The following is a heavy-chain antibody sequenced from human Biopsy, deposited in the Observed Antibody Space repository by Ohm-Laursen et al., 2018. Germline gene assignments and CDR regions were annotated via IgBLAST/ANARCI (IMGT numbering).Heavy chain of an antibody. CDR1: GGSISSDY. D-gene: IGHD2/OR15-2a*01. Sequence: GTLSLTCSVSGGSISSDYWSWIRQTPGKGLEWIGYISYSGCTNYNPYLKSRVTISVDTSKNQFSLRLNSVTAADTAVYYCARATNSTGWPYYYFYGMDVWGQGTTVTVSS. CDR3: ARATNSTGWPYYYFYGMDV. V-gene: IGHV4-59*01. J-gene: IGHJ6*02. CDR2: ISYSGCT.